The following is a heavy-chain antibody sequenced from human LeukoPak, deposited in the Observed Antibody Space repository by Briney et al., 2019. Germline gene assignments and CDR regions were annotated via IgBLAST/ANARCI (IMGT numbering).Heavy chain of an antibody. CDR3: ARQRGSYNFDY. Sequence: PSETLSLTCAVYGGSFSGYYWSWIRQPPGKGLEWIGEINHSGSTNYNPSLKSRVTISVDTSKNQFSLKLSSVTAADTAVYYCARQRGSYNFDYWGQGTLVTVSS. CDR2: INHSGST. J-gene: IGHJ4*02. CDR1: GGSFSGYY. V-gene: IGHV4-34*01. D-gene: IGHD1-26*01.